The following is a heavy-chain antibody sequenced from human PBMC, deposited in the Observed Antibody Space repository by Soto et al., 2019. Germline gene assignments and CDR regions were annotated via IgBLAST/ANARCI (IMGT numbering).Heavy chain of an antibody. Sequence: GGSLRLSCAASGFTVSSNYMSWVRQAPGKGLEWVSVIYSGGSTYYADSVKGRFTISRDNSKNTLYLQMNSLRAEDTAVYYCARGGIAVAGHYYYGMDVWGQGTTVTVSS. J-gene: IGHJ6*02. D-gene: IGHD6-19*01. CDR3: ARGGIAVAGHYYYGMDV. V-gene: IGHV3-53*01. CDR1: GFTVSSNY. CDR2: IYSGGST.